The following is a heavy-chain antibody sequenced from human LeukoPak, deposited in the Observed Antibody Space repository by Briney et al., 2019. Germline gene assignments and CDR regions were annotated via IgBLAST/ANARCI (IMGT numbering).Heavy chain of an antibody. V-gene: IGHV1-2*02. J-gene: IGHJ4*02. Sequence: ASVKVSCKASGYTCTGYYMHWVRQAPGQGLEWMGWINPNSGGTNYAQKLQGRVTMTTDTSTSTAYMELRSLRSDDTAVYYCARNYYGSGSYYDYWGQGTLVTVSS. CDR3: ARNYYGSGSYYDY. D-gene: IGHD3-10*01. CDR2: INPNSGGT. CDR1: GYTCTGYY.